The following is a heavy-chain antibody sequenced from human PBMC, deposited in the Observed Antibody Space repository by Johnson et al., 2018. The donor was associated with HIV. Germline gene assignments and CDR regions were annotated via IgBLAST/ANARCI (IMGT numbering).Heavy chain of an antibody. CDR3: GFDI. Sequence: VQLVESGGGVVQPGRSLRLSCAASGFTFSSYAMHWVRQAPGKGLEWVAVISYDGSNKYYADSVKGRFTISRDNAKNSLYLQINSLRAEDTAVYYCGFDIWGQGTMVTVSS. V-gene: IGHV3-30-3*01. CDR1: GFTFSSYA. CDR2: ISYDGSNK. J-gene: IGHJ3*02.